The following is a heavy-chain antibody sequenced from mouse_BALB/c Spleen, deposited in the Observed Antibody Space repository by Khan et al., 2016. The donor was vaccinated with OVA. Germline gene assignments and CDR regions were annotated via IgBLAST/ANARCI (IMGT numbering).Heavy chain of an antibody. V-gene: IGHV1-54*01. CDR3: ARKKKAYYGNDYTMDY. CDR1: GYAFTNYL. CDR2: INPGSGGT. Sequence: VQLQQSGAELVRPGTSVKVSCKASGYAFTNYLIEWIKQRPGQGLEWIGVINPGSGGTNYNAKFKGKATLTADKSSSTAYMQLSSLTSDDSAVDFCARKKKAYYGNDYTMDYGGQGTSVTVSS. D-gene: IGHD2-10*01. J-gene: IGHJ4*01.